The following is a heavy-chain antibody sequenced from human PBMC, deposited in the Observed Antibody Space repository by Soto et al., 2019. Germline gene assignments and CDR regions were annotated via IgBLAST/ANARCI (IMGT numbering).Heavy chain of an antibody. CDR1: GYTLTELS. Sequence: VASVKVSCKVSGYTLTELSMHWVRQAPGKGLEWMGGFDPEDGETIYAQKFQGRVTMTEDTSTDTAYMELSSLRSEDTAVYYCATDSLLGYSSGWPKYDYWGPGTLVTVSS. CDR3: ATDSLLGYSSGWPKYDY. CDR2: FDPEDGET. V-gene: IGHV1-24*01. D-gene: IGHD6-19*01. J-gene: IGHJ4*02.